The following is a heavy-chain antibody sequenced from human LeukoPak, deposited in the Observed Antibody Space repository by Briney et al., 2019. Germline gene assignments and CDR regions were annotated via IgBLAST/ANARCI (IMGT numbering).Heavy chain of an antibody. D-gene: IGHD6-13*01. Sequence: SETLSLTCAVYGGSFSGYYWSWIRQPPGKGLEWIGEINHSGYTNYNPSLKSRVTISVDTSKNQFCLRLSSVTAADTAVYYCARAPAAGDYYGMDVWGQGTTVTVSS. J-gene: IGHJ6*02. CDR3: ARAPAAGDYYGMDV. CDR2: INHSGYT. CDR1: GGSFSGYY. V-gene: IGHV4-34*01.